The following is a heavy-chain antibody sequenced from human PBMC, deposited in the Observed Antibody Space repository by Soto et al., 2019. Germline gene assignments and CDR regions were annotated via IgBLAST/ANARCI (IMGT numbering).Heavy chain of an antibody. J-gene: IGHJ4*02. V-gene: IGHV4-59*01. Sequence: SETLSLTCTVSGASISSYYWSWIRQPPGKGLEWIGYTYYSGSTNYNPSLKGRVIASLDTSKNQFSLKLTSVTTADTAVYYCANYDSSGYGMNYWGQGALVTVSS. CDR2: TYYSGST. CDR1: GASISSYY. D-gene: IGHD3-22*01. CDR3: ANYDSSGYGMNY.